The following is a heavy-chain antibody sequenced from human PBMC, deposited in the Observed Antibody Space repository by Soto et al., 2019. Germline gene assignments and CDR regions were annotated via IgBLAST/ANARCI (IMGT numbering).Heavy chain of an antibody. CDR2: IYYSGST. D-gene: IGHD5-12*01. CDR1: GGSISSSSYY. J-gene: IGHJ4*02. V-gene: IGHV4-39*01. CDR3: ARLVGDGYDFRAFDY. Sequence: SETLSLTCTVSGGSISSSSYYWGWIRQPPGKGLEWIGSIYYSGSTYYNPSLKSRVTISVDTSKNQFSLKLSSVTAADTAVYYCARLVGDGYDFRAFDYWGQGTLVTVSS.